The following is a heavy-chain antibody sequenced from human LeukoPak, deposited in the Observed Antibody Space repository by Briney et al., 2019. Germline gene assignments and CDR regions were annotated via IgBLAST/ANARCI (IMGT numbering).Heavy chain of an antibody. D-gene: IGHD6-13*01. CDR3: VRGLYFGIAAAGNR. J-gene: IGHJ4*02. Sequence: GGSLRLSCAASGFTFSSYWMSWVRQAPGKGLEWVANIKQDGSEKYYVDSVKGRFTISRDNAKNSLYLQMNSLRAEDMAVYYCVRGLYFGIAAAGNRWGQGTLVTVSS. CDR1: GFTFSSYW. V-gene: IGHV3-7*01. CDR2: IKQDGSEK.